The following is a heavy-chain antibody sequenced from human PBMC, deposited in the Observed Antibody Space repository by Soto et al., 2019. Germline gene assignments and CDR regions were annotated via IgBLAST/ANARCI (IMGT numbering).Heavy chain of an antibody. J-gene: IGHJ4*02. CDR1: GFTFGNYA. CDR2: ITGTGSTT. D-gene: IGHD1-7*01. CDR3: AKEVYTGTTSLFDY. V-gene: IGHV3-23*01. Sequence: GGSLRLSCAASGFTFGNYAISWVRQAPGKGLEWVSSITGTGSTTYYADSVKGRFTISRDNSKNTLYLQMHSLTAEDTAVYYCAKEVYTGTTSLFDYWGQGAPVTVSS.